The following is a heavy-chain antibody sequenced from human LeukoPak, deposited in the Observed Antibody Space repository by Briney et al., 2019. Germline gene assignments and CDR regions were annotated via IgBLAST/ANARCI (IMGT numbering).Heavy chain of an antibody. V-gene: IGHV3-30*02. D-gene: IGHD5-18*01. CDR3: VRIGYSSDSLGIDY. J-gene: IGHJ4*02. CDR1: GFTLGSDG. Sequence: GESLRLSCAAAGFTLGSDGMDWVRQAPGKGRGWVAFIRYDGSNKYYADSVKGRFPIARDNAQITLYLQMNSLRAEDTAVYHCVRIGYSSDSLGIDYWGQGTLVTVSS. CDR2: IRYDGSNK.